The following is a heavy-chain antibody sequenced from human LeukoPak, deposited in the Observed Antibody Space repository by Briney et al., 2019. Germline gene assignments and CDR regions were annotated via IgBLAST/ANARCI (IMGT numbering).Heavy chain of an antibody. J-gene: IGHJ6*02. D-gene: IGHD5-18*01. CDR2: INSDGSIT. Sequence: GGSLRLSCAASGFTFTTCWMHWVRQAPGKGLVWVSHINSDGSITSYADSVKGRFTISRDNAKNTLYLQMNSLRAEDTAVYYCARDAVDTANAVWGQGTTVTVS. V-gene: IGHV3-74*01. CDR1: GFTFTTCW. CDR3: ARDAVDTANAV.